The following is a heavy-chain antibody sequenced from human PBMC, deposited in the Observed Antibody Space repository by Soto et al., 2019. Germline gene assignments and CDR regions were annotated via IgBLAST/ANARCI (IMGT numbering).Heavy chain of an antibody. Sequence: GGSLRLSCAASGFTFSSYSMNWVRQAPGKGLEWVSYISSSSTTIYYADSVKGRFTISRDNAKNSLYLQMNSLRAEDTAVYYCARLYCRGGSCYSGDAFDIWGQGTMVTVSS. CDR1: GFTFSSYS. D-gene: IGHD2-15*01. CDR3: ARLYCRGGSCYSGDAFDI. J-gene: IGHJ3*02. CDR2: ISSSSTTI. V-gene: IGHV3-48*01.